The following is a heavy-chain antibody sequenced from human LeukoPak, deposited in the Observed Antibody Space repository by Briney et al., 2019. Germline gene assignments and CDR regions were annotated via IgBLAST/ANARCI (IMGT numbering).Heavy chain of an antibody. Sequence: ASVKVSCKASGGTFSSYAISWVRQAPGQGLEWMGWINPNSGGTDYAQKFQGRVTMTRDTSISTAYMELSTLRSDDTAMYYCARGLTINFYYMDVWGKGTTVTVSS. CDR2: INPNSGGT. CDR1: GGTFSSYA. V-gene: IGHV1-2*02. J-gene: IGHJ6*03. D-gene: IGHD5-24*01. CDR3: ARGLTINFYYMDV.